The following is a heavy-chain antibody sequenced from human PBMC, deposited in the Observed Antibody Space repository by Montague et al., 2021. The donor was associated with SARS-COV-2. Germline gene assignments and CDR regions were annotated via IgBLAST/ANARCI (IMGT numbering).Heavy chain of an antibody. CDR1: GFTFNYHD. CDR3: AGDGRTTRGFVTENLGY. Sequence: SLRLSCAASGFTFNYHDMHWVRQAPGKGLEWVAAISYDENHKFYTDAVRGRFTTSRDNNKNTVYLQMDSLEGEDTAVYFCAGDGRTTRGFVTENLGYWGHGTLVTVSS. V-gene: IGHV3-30*03. J-gene: IGHJ4*01. D-gene: IGHD3-10*01. CDR2: ISYDENHK.